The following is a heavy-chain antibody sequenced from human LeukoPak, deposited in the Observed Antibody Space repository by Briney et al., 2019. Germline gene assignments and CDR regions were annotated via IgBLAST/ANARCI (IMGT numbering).Heavy chain of an antibody. V-gene: IGHV4-4*07. CDR3: ATLSPAYCSSTSCYADA. CDR1: GGSISSYY. CDR2: IYTSGST. J-gene: IGHJ5*02. Sequence: PSETLSLTCTDPGGSISSYYWSWIRQPAGKGLEWIGRIYTSGSTNYNPSLKSRVTMSVDTSKNQFSLKLSSVTAADTAVYYCATLSPAYCSSTSCYADAWGQGTLVTVSS. D-gene: IGHD2-2*01.